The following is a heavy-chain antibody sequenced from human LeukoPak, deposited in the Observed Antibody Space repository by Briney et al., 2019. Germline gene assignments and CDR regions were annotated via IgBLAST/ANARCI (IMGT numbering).Heavy chain of an antibody. J-gene: IGHJ5*02. V-gene: IGHV1-69*13. D-gene: IGHD3-22*01. CDR3: ARGQGPSHYYDSSGLNWFDP. Sequence: ASVKVSCKASGGTFSSYAISWVRQAPGQGLEWMGGIIPIFGTANYAQKFQGRVTITADESTSTAYMELSSLRSEDTAVYYCARGQGPSHYYDSSGLNWFDPWGQGTLVTVSS. CDR2: IIPIFGTA. CDR1: GGTFSSYA.